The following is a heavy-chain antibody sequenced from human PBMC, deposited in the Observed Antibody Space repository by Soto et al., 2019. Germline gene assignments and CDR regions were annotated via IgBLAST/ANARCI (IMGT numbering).Heavy chain of an antibody. CDR1: GYTFTSYG. CDR3: ARDTLRWGGYSGYDYYYGMDV. V-gene: IGHV1-18*04. D-gene: IGHD5-12*01. J-gene: IGHJ6*02. CDR2: ISAYNGNT. Sequence: QVQLVQSGAEVKKPGASVKVSCKASGYTFTSYGISWVRQAPGQGLEWMGWISAYNGNTNYAQKLQGRVTMTTDTSTSTAYMELGSLRSDDTAVYYCARDTLRWGGYSGYDYYYGMDVWGQGTTVTVSS.